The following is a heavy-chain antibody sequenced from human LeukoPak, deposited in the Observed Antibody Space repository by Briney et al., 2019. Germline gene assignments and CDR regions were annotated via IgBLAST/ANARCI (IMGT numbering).Heavy chain of an antibody. D-gene: IGHD1-7*01. CDR3: ARYPLSYTGNWHYFFDY. V-gene: IGHV1-18*01. J-gene: IGHJ4*02. CDR1: GYSFSSYG. Sequence: ASVKVSCKASGYSFSSYGITWVRQAPGQGLKWLGWISASNGNTNYAQKLQGRVTMTSDTSTSTAYMDLRSLTPDDTAFYYCARYPLSYTGNWHYFFDYWGQGTLLTVSS. CDR2: ISASNGNT.